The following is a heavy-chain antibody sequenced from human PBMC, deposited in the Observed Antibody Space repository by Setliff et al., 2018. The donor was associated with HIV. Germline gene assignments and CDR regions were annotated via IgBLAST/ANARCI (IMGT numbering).Heavy chain of an antibody. CDR3: ARLSSGYKNWYFDL. V-gene: IGHV4-39*01. CDR1: GGSISSSSYY. D-gene: IGHD3-22*01. J-gene: IGHJ2*01. CDR2: IYYSGST. Sequence: SETLSLTCTVSGGSISSSSYYWGWIRQPPGKGLEWIGNIYYSGSTYYNPSLKSRVTISVDTSKNQFSLKLSSVTAADTAVYYCARLSSGYKNWYFDLWGRGTLVTSPQ.